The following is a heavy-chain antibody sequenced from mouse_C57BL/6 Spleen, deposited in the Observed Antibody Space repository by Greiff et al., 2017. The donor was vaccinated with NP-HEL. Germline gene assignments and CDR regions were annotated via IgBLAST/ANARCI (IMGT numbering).Heavy chain of an antibody. CDR1: GFSLSTSGMG. CDR2: IYWDDDK. J-gene: IGHJ3*01. Sequence: QVTLKESGPGILQSSQTLSLTCSFSGFSLSTSGMGVSWIRQPSGKGLEWLAHIYWDDDKRYNPSLKSRLTISKDTSRNQVFLKITSVDTADTATYYCARRDSSGPWFADWGQGTLVTVSA. V-gene: IGHV8-12*01. CDR3: ARRDSSGPWFAD. D-gene: IGHD3-2*02.